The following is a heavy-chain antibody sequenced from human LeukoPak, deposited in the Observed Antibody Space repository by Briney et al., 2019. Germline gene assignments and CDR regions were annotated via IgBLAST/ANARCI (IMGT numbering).Heavy chain of an antibody. V-gene: IGHV3-74*01. CDR2: INSDGSST. D-gene: IGHD3-22*01. J-gene: IGHJ6*02. Sequence: PGGSLRLYCAASGFTFSSYWMHWVRQSPGKGLVWVSRINSDGSSTSYADSVKGRFTISRDNAKNTLYLQMNSLRAEDTAVYYCARAVYSSGYYAPYYYYGMDVWGQGTTVTVSS. CDR1: GFTFSSYW. CDR3: ARAVYSSGYYAPYYYYGMDV.